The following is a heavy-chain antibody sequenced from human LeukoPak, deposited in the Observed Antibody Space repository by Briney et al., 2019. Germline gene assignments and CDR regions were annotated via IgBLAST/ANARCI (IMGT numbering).Heavy chain of an antibody. J-gene: IGHJ3*02. Sequence: GGSLRLSCAASGFTFSSYEMNWVRQAPGKGLEWVSYISSSGSTIYYADSVKGRFTISRDNAKNSLYLQMNSLRAEDTAVYYCAREYRYYYGSGSYPGDAFDIWGQGTMVTVSS. V-gene: IGHV3-48*03. CDR3: AREYRYYYGSGSYPGDAFDI. CDR2: ISSSGSTI. D-gene: IGHD3-10*01. CDR1: GFTFSSYE.